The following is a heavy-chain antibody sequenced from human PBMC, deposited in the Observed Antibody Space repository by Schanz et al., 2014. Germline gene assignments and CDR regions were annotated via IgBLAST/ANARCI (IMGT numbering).Heavy chain of an antibody. Sequence: VQLLESGGGLVKPGGSLRLSCAASGFTFSDYYMSWIRQAPGKGLEWVSYVSSSSSYTYYTDSVKGRFTISRDNSKSTLYLQMNSLRAEDTAVYYCAKDGPGGSGSYSADGGMDVWGQGTTVTVSS. V-gene: IGHV3-11*05. CDR1: GFTFSDYY. CDR3: AKDGPGGSGSYSADGGMDV. J-gene: IGHJ6*02. D-gene: IGHD3-10*01. CDR2: VSSSSSYT.